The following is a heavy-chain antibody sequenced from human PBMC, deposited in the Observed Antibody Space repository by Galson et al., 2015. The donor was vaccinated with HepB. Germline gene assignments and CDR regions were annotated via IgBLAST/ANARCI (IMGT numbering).Heavy chain of an antibody. CDR1: GFTFSSFW. D-gene: IGHD3-3*01. V-gene: IGHV3-7*01. J-gene: IGHJ6*03. CDR3: ARVDRSSYYDSWSRSYLYYYYMDV. CDR2: IKQDGSEK. Sequence: SLRLSCAASGFTFSSFWMSWVRQAPGKGLEWVANIKQDGSEKFYVESVKGRFTISRDNAERSLYLRMNSLRVEDTAVYFCARVDRSSYYDSWSRSYLYYYYMDVWGKGTTVTVSS.